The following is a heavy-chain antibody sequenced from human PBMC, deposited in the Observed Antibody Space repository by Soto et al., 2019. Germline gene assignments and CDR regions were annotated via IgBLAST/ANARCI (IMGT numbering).Heavy chain of an antibody. CDR3: SRDDSDWFFN. D-gene: IGHD3-9*01. CDR2: ISYSGST. CDR1: GGSFSSISHHY. J-gene: IGHJ4*02. V-gene: IGHV4-61*01. Sequence: SETLSLTCTFSGGSFSSISHHYCSWIRQPPGKGLEWIGYISYSGSTSYNPSLKSRLIISVDTSQNQVSLKLASVTAADTAVYYCSRDDSDWFFNWGRGTLVTVSS.